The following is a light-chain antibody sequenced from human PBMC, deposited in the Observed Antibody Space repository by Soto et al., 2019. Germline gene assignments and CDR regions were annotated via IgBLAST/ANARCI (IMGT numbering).Light chain of an antibody. CDR2: DAS. CDR3: QQYNSYWT. V-gene: IGKV1-5*01. CDR1: QSISSY. J-gene: IGKJ1*01. Sequence: DIQMTPSPSSLSASVGDRVTITCRASQSISSYLNWYQQQPGKAPKVLIYDASSLESGVPSRFSGSGSGTEFTLTISSLQPDDFATYYCQQYNSYWTCGQGTKGDIK.